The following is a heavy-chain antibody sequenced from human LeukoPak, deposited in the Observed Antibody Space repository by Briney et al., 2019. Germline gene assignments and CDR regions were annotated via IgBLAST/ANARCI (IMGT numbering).Heavy chain of an antibody. CDR3: AKDPSGPYDSSGFIDAFDI. V-gene: IGHV3-23*01. CDR2: ISNSGDIT. CDR1: GFTFSNYV. J-gene: IGHJ3*02. Sequence: GGSLRLSCAASGFTFSNYVMSWVRQAPGKGLEWVSAISNSGDITYYSDSVKGRFTISRDNSKNTLYLQMNSLRVEDTAVYYCAKDPSGPYDSSGFIDAFDIWGQGTMVTVSS. D-gene: IGHD3-22*01.